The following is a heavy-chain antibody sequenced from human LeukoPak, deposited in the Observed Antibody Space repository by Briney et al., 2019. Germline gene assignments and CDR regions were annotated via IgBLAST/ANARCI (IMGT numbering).Heavy chain of an antibody. V-gene: IGHV4-34*01. D-gene: IGHD2-2*01. CDR1: GGSFSGYY. J-gene: IGHJ4*02. Sequence: PSETLSLTCAVYGGSFSGYYWSWIRQPPGKGLEWIGEINHSGGTDYSPSLKSRATISVDTFKNQLSLKLSSVTAADTAVYYCASGQLRLVNWGQGTLVTVSS. CDR3: ASGQLRLVN. CDR2: INHSGGT.